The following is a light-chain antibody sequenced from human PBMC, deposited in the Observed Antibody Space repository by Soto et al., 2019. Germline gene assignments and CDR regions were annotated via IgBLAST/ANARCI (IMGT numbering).Light chain of an antibody. Sequence: QSVLTQPASVSGSPGQSITVSCTGTKNNLGSYDLVSWYQKYPDKAPTLLIYEATKRPSGISDRFSGSKSGFTASLTISGLRVEDEAEYYCCSLEGSNALVVFGGGTKVTVL. CDR2: EAT. V-gene: IGLV2-23*01. J-gene: IGLJ2*01. CDR1: KNNLGSYDL. CDR3: CSLEGSNALVV.